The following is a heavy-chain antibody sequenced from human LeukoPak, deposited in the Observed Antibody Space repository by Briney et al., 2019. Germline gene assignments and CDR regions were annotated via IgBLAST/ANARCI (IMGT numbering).Heavy chain of an antibody. CDR2: INHSGST. D-gene: IGHD3-10*01. CDR1: GGSFSGYY. Sequence: SETLSLTCAVYGGSFSGYYWSWIRQPPGKGLEWIGEINHSGSTNYNPSLKSRVTISVDTSKNQFSLKLSSVTAADTAVYYCARGALWFGVYYYYYMDVWGKGTTVTISS. V-gene: IGHV4-34*01. J-gene: IGHJ6*03. CDR3: ARGALWFGVYYYYYMDV.